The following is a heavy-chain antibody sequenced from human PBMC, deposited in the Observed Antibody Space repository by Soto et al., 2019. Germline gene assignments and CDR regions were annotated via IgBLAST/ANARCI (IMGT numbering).Heavy chain of an antibody. D-gene: IGHD5-18*01. J-gene: IGHJ4*02. CDR2: INNDGTST. Sequence: VQLVESGGGLVAASGFTFRSQWLHWVRQAPGKGLVWISRINNDGTSTNYADSVKGRFTVSRDNAKKTMSLQMNSLRAEDTAVYYCASWRGGYTYGLDHWGQGTPVTVSS. CDR3: ASWRGGYTYGLDH. CDR1: GFTFRSQW. V-gene: IGHV3-74*01.